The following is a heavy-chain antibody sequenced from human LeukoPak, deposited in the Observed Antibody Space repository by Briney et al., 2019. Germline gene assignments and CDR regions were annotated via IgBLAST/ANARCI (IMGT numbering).Heavy chain of an antibody. CDR2: ISGSGGTT. D-gene: IGHD4-23*01. V-gene: IGHV3-23*01. J-gene: IGHJ4*02. Sequence: PGGSLRLSCAASGFTFSNFAMSWVRQAPGKGLECGSAISGSGGTTYYADSVKGRFTISRDNSKTTLYLQMNSLRAEDTAVYYCANDTTVVTPRAPDYWGQGSLVTVSS. CDR3: ANDTTVVTPRAPDY. CDR1: GFTFSNFA.